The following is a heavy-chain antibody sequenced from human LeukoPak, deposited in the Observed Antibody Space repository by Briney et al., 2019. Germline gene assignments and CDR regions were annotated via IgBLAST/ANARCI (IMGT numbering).Heavy chain of an antibody. CDR3: ARGRLFYDSRGWFDP. CDR2: ISGSGGST. D-gene: IGHD3-22*01. J-gene: IGHJ5*02. Sequence: GGSLRLSCAASGFTFSSYAMSWVRQAPGKGLEWVSAISGSGGSTYYADSVKGRFTISRDNAKNSLYLQMNSLRAEDTAVYYCARGRLFYDSRGWFDPWGQGTLVTVSS. V-gene: IGHV3-23*01. CDR1: GFTFSSYA.